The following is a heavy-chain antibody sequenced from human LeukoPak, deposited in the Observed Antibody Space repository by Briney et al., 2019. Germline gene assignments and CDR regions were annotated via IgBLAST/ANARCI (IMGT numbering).Heavy chain of an antibody. CDR1: GYTFTGYY. D-gene: IGHD3-10*01. CDR3: ASSMVRGGRWYDP. V-gene: IGHV1-2*02. J-gene: IGHJ5*02. CDR2: INPNSGGT. Sequence: ASVKVSCKASGYTFTGYYMHWVRQAPGQGLEGMGWINPNSGGTNCAQKFQGRGTMTRDTSISTAYMERGRLRSDHTAVYYCASSMVRGGRWYDPWGQGTLVTVSS.